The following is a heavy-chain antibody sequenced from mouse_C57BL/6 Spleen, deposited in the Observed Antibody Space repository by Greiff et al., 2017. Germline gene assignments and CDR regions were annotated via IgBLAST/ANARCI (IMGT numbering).Heavy chain of an antibody. CDR3: ARHDSSGWFAY. J-gene: IGHJ3*01. V-gene: IGHV2-6-1*01. CDR1: GFSLTSYG. CDR2: IWSDGST. Sequence: QVQLQQSGPGLVAPSQSLSITCTVSGFSLTSYGVHWVRQPPGKGLEWLVVIWSDGSTNYNSALKSRLSLSKDNSKSQVFLKMNSLQTDDTAMYYCARHDSSGWFAYWGQGTLVTVSA. D-gene: IGHD3-2*02.